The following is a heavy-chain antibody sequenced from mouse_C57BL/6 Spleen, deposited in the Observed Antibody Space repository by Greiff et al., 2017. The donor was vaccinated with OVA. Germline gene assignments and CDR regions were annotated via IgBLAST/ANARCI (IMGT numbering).Heavy chain of an antibody. V-gene: IGHV14-4*01. J-gene: IGHJ4*01. CDR2: IDPENGDT. Sequence: AQLQQSGAELVRPGASVKLSCTASGFNIKDDYMHWVKQRPEQGLEWIGWIDPENGDTEYASKFQGKATITADTSSNTAYLQLSSLTSEDTAVYYCTTGTMVTTKAMDYWGQGTSVTVSS. D-gene: IGHD2-2*01. CDR3: TTGTMVTTKAMDY. CDR1: GFNIKDDY.